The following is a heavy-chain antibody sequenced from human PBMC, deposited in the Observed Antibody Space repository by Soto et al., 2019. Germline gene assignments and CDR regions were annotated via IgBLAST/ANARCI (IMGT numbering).Heavy chain of an antibody. J-gene: IGHJ4*02. D-gene: IGHD3-22*01. CDR1: GYTFTSYD. Sequence: GASVKVSCKASGYTFTSYDINWVRQAPGQGLEWMGWISAYNGNTNYAQKLQGRVTMTTDTSTSTAYMELRSLRSDDTAVYYCARDVSGSSGYYYFDYWGQGTLVTVS. CDR3: ARDVSGSSGYYYFDY. V-gene: IGHV1-18*01. CDR2: ISAYNGNT.